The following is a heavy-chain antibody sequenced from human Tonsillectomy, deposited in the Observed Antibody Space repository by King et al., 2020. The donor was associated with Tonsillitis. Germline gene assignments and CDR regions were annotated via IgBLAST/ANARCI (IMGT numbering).Heavy chain of an antibody. D-gene: IGHD3-3*01. CDR1: GFTFSNVW. J-gene: IGHJ4*02. CDR2: IKSKTDGGTT. V-gene: IGHV3-15*07. CDR3: TTRITIFGVVKDS. Sequence: GQLVQSGGGLVKPGGSLRLSCAASGFTFSNVWMSWVRQASGKGLEWVGRIKSKTDGGTTEYAAPVKGRFTISRDDSKNTLYLQMNSLKTEDTAVYYCTTRITIFGVVKDSWGQGTLVTVSS.